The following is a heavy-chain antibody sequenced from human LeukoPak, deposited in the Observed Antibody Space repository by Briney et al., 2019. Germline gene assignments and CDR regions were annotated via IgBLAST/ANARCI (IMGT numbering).Heavy chain of an antibody. CDR3: ARVRCSSTSCYAGHYYYYYYMDV. Sequence: PSETLSLTCAVYGGSFSGYYWSWIRQPPGKGLEWIGEINHSGSTNYNPSLKSRVTISVDTSKNQFSLKLSSATAADTAVYYCARVRCSSTSCYAGHYYYYYYMDVWGKGTTVTVSS. CDR2: INHSGST. J-gene: IGHJ6*03. CDR1: GGSFSGYY. D-gene: IGHD2-2*01. V-gene: IGHV4-34*01.